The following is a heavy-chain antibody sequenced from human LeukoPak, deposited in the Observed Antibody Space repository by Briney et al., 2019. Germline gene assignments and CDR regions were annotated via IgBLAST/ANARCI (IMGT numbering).Heavy chain of an antibody. V-gene: IGHV1-18*04. J-gene: IGHJ6*03. CDR1: GYTFTSYG. CDR3: ARDIRRYYYYYMDV. Sequence: GASVKVSCKASGYTFTSYGISWVRQAPGQGLEWMGWISAYNGNTNYAQKLQGRVTMTTDTSTSTAYMELRSLRSDDTAVYYCARDIRRYYYYYMDVWGKGTTVTVSS. CDR2: ISAYNGNT.